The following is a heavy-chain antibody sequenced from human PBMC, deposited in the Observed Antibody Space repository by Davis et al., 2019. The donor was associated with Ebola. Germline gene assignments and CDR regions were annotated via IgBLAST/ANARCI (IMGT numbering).Heavy chain of an antibody. CDR2: ISGSGDST. CDR3: AKDTSNVWFDV. D-gene: IGHD6-19*01. J-gene: IGHJ3*01. V-gene: IGHV3-23*01. Sequence: GGSLRLSCAASGFTFSSYAMTWVRQAPGKGLEWVSTISGSGDSTNYADSVKGRFTISRDNSKNTLYLQMNSLRVEDTAIYYCAKDTSNVWFDVWGPGTMVTVSS. CDR1: GFTFSSYA.